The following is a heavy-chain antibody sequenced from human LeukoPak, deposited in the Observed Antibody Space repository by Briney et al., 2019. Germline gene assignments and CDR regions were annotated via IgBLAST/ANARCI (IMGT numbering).Heavy chain of an antibody. Sequence: PRGSLRLSCAASGFTFSSYAMSWVRQAPGKGLEWVSAISGSGGSTYYADSVKGRFTISRDNSKNTLYLQMYSLRAEDTAVYYCAKIKPDSSGWYPFDYWGQGTLVTVSS. CDR3: AKIKPDSSGWYPFDY. D-gene: IGHD6-19*01. J-gene: IGHJ4*02. V-gene: IGHV3-23*01. CDR2: ISGSGGST. CDR1: GFTFSSYA.